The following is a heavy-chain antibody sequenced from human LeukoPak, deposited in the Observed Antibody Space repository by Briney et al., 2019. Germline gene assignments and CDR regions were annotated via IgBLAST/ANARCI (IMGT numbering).Heavy chain of an antibody. CDR1: GYTLTELS. CDR2: FDPEDGET. D-gene: IGHD3-10*01. V-gene: IGHV1-24*01. Sequence: ASAKVSCKVSGYTLTELSMHWVRQAPGKGLEWMGGFDPEDGETIYAQKFQGRVTTTEDTSTDTAYMELSSLRSEDTAVYYCATAAMVRGTIYYYYGMDVWGQGTTVTVSS. J-gene: IGHJ6*02. CDR3: ATAAMVRGTIYYYYGMDV.